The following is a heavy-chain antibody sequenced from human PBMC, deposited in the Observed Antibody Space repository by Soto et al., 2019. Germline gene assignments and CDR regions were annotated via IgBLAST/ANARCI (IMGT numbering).Heavy chain of an antibody. D-gene: IGHD3-22*01. V-gene: IGHV3-23*01. CDR3: AKLAFDYYDSSGYGVGYYGMDV. J-gene: IGHJ6*02. CDR1: GFTFSSYA. CDR2: ISGSGGST. Sequence: GGSLRLSCAASGFTFSSYAMSWVRQAPGKGLEWVSAISGSGGSTYYADSVKGRFTISRDNSKNTLYLQMNSLRAEDTAVYYCAKLAFDYYDSSGYGVGYYGMDVWGQGTTVTVSS.